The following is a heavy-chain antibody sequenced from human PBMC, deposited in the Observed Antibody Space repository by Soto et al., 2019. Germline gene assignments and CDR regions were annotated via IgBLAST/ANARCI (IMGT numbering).Heavy chain of an antibody. V-gene: IGHV1-3*01. Sequence: QVQVVQSGAEVKKPGASVKVSCKASGYTFTNYVMHWVRQAPGQRLEWMGQINAGNGNTKYSQNFQGRVTITRDTSASTVYMELSSLRSEDTAIYSCARGDYGDHDDAFDIWGQGTMVTVSS. CDR3: ARGDYGDHDDAFDI. D-gene: IGHD4-17*01. J-gene: IGHJ3*02. CDR1: GYTFTNYV. CDR2: INAGNGNT.